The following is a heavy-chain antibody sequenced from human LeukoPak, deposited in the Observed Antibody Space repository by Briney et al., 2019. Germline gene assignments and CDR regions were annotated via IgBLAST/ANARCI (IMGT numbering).Heavy chain of an antibody. D-gene: IGHD5-12*01. Sequence: GESLKISCKGSGYSFSTYWIAWVRQMPGKDLEWMGIIYPGDSDTRYSPSFQGQVIFSADKSISTAYLQWSSLKASDTALYYCARSGYSGYAVDYWGQGTLVTVSS. V-gene: IGHV5-51*01. CDR3: ARSGYSGYAVDY. CDR2: IYPGDSDT. CDR1: GYSFSTYW. J-gene: IGHJ4*02.